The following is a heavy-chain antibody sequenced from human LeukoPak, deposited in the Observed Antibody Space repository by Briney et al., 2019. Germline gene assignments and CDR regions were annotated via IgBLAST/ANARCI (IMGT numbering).Heavy chain of an antibody. Sequence: GASVKVSCKASGYTFATYGINWMRQAPGQGLEWMGWISAYNGDTKSAQKFQGRVTMTTETSTSTAYMELRSLRSDDTAIYYCAQHVEAPRPGCFDPWGQETLV. D-gene: IGHD6-6*01. V-gene: IGHV1-18*04. J-gene: IGHJ5*01. CDR2: ISAYNGDT. CDR3: AQHVEAPRPGCFDP. CDR1: GYTFATYG.